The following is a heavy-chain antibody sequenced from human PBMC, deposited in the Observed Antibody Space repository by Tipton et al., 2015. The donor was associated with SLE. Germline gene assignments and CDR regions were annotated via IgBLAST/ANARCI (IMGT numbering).Heavy chain of an antibody. CDR2: VHYSGST. Sequence: TLSLTCTVSGGSINSGNYYWSWIRQPAGKRPEWLGHVHYSGSTNYNPSLKSRVTISLETSKSQFSLKLSSVTSADTAVYYCARLNFLSMTARFSFDYWGQGSLVTVSS. V-gene: IGHV4-61*10. CDR3: ARLNFLSMTARFSFDY. D-gene: IGHD3-22*01. J-gene: IGHJ4*02. CDR1: GGSINSGNYY.